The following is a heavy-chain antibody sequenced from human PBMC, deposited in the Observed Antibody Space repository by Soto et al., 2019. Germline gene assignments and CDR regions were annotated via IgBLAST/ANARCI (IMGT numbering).Heavy chain of an antibody. J-gene: IGHJ5*02. CDR2: INAGNGNT. Sequence: QVQLVQSGAEVKKPGASVKVSCKASGYTFTSYAMHWVRQAPGQRLEWMGWINAGNGNTKYSQKFQGRVTITRDTSASTAYMELSSLGSEDTAVYYCARSPVTIFGVVIIWFDPWGQGTLVTVSS. CDR1: GYTFTSYA. D-gene: IGHD3-3*01. CDR3: ARSPVTIFGVVIIWFDP. V-gene: IGHV1-3*01.